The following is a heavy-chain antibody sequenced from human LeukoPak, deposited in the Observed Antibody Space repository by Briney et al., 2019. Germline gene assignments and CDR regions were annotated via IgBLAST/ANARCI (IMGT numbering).Heavy chain of an antibody. J-gene: IGHJ4*02. Sequence: PGGSLRLSCAASGFTFSDYYMGWIRQAPGKGLEWVSYISSSGSTIYYADSVKGRFTISRDNAKNSLYLQMNSLRAEDTAVYYCASRTDGSGSYSDYWGQGTLVTVSS. D-gene: IGHD3-10*01. CDR3: ASRTDGSGSYSDY. CDR1: GFTFSDYY. CDR2: ISSSGSTI. V-gene: IGHV3-11*01.